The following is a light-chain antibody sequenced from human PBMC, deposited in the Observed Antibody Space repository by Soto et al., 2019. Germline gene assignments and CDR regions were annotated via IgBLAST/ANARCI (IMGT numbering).Light chain of an antibody. J-gene: IGKJ3*01. CDR3: QQYNPFVS. CDR1: QSIGMG. Sequence: DIQMTQSPSTLSASVGDRVTIPSRARQSIGMGLAWYQQKPGKAPKLLIYDASSLESVVPSRFSGSRSGTEFTLIISSLQPDDFATYSCQQYNPFVSFGPGTKV. CDR2: DAS. V-gene: IGKV1-5*01.